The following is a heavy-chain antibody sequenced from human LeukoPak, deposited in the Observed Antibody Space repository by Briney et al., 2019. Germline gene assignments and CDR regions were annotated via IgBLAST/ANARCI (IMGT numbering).Heavy chain of an antibody. V-gene: IGHV4-61*08. Sequence: SETLSLTCTVSGGSFRSSDYYWGWIRQPPGKGLEWIGYIYYSGSTNYNPSLKSRVTISVDTSKNQFSLKLSSVTAADTAVYYCARVRGDCTNGVCYEYYMDVWGKGTTVTVSS. D-gene: IGHD2-8*01. J-gene: IGHJ6*03. CDR1: GGSFRSSDYY. CDR2: IYYSGST. CDR3: ARVRGDCTNGVCYEYYMDV.